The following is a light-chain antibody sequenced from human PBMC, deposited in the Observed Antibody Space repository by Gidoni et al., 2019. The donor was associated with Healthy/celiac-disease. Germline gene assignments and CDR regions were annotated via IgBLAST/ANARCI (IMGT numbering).Light chain of an antibody. CDR1: QSLLHGNGYNY. CDR2: LGS. Sequence: DIVMTQSPLSLPVTPGAPASISCRSSQSLLHGNGYNYLDWYLQKPGQSPQLLIYLGSNRASGVPDRFSGSGSGTEFTLKISRVESEDVGVYYCMQALQTWAFTFGGGTKVEIK. V-gene: IGKV2-28*01. J-gene: IGKJ4*01. CDR3: MQALQTWAFT.